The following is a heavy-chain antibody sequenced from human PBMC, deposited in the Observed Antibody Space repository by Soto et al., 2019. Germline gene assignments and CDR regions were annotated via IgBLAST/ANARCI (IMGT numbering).Heavy chain of an antibody. J-gene: IGHJ4*02. D-gene: IGHD3-10*01. CDR2: FDLENGET. Sequence: ASVKGSCKDSGYTLTELSIHWGRQAPGEGLEWMGGFDLENGETTYAQRFQGRVTMIEESSADTPYMELSSLRYEDTAVCYCAIEVRRSNEFDHWGQGTLVTV. CDR1: GYTLTELS. CDR3: AIEVRRSNEFDH. V-gene: IGHV1-24*01.